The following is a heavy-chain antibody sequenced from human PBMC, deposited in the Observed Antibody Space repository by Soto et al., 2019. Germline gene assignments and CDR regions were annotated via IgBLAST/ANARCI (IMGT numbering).Heavy chain of an antibody. CDR2: ISGSGGST. J-gene: IGHJ5*02. CDR3: ASSSGWKYSWFDP. D-gene: IGHD6-19*01. V-gene: IGHV3-23*01. Sequence: PGGSLRLSCGAAGVTFSSYAMSWVRQAPGKGLEWVSAISGSGGSTYYADSVKGRFTISRDNSKNTLYLQMNSLRAEDTAVYYCASSSGWKYSWFDPWGQGTLVTVSS. CDR1: GVTFSSYA.